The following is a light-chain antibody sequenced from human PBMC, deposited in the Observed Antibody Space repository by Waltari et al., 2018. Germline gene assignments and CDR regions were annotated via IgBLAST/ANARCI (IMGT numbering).Light chain of an antibody. CDR2: RNN. CDR1: NNNVRNQG. V-gene: IGLV10-54*04. J-gene: IGLJ1*01. Sequence: QAGLTQPPSVSKGLRQTATRTCTGNNNNVRNQGALCPQQHQGHPPKLLSYRNNKRPSGISERFSASRSGNTASLTITGLQPEDEADYYCSAWDFSLNAHVFGTGTMVTVL. CDR3: SAWDFSLNAHV.